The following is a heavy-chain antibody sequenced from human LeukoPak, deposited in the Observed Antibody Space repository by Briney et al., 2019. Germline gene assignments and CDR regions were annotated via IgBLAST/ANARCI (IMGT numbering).Heavy chain of an antibody. CDR3: ARTGSSSSGSLGC. CDR1: GGSFSGYY. J-gene: IGHJ4*02. D-gene: IGHD6-6*01. CDR2: INHSGST. V-gene: IGHV4-34*01. Sequence: SETLSLTCAVYGGSFSGYYWSWIRQPPGKGLEWIGEINHSGSTSYNPSLKSRVTISVDTSKYQFSLKLSSVTAADTAVYYCARTGSSSSGSLGCWGQGTLVTVSS.